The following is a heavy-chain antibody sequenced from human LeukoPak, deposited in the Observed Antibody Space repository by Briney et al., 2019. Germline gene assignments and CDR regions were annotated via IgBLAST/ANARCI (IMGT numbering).Heavy chain of an antibody. CDR2: IASDVSHT. Sequence: PGGSLRLSCAASGFTLSSYFMYWVRQAPGKGVERVADIASDVSHTFYVETVKGRFTISRDNAKNTLYLQMNSLRAEDTAVYYCAREGSSGWYLTRFDYWGQGTLVTVSS. J-gene: IGHJ4*02. CDR3: AREGSSGWYLTRFDY. CDR1: GFTLSSYF. D-gene: IGHD6-19*01. V-gene: IGHV3-30-3*01.